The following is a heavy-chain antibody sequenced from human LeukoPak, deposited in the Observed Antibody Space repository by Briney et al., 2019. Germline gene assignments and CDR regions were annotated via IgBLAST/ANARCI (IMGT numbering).Heavy chain of an antibody. V-gene: IGHV5-51*01. CDR2: IFIGDSDT. CDR3: ARLYYYDSSGYYPFDY. CDR1: GYTFSSYW. J-gene: IGHJ4*02. Sequence: GESLKISCKGSGYTFSSYWIGWVRQMPGKGLEWMGIIFIGDSDTRYSPSFQGQVTISADKSISTAYLQWSSLKASDTAMYYCARLYYYDSSGYYPFDYWGQGTLVTVSS. D-gene: IGHD3-22*01.